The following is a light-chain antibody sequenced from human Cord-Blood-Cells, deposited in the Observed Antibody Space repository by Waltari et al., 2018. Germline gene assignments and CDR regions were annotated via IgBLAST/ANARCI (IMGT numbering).Light chain of an antibody. J-gene: IGLJ2*01. V-gene: IGLV2-14*01. CDR2: DVS. Sequence: QSALTQPASVSGSPGQSITISCTGTSSDVGGYNYVPWYQQLPGKAPKLIIYDVSNRPSGVSNRFSGSKSGNTASLTISGLQAEDEADYYCSSYTSSSTLVFGGGTKLTVL. CDR1: SSDVGGYNY. CDR3: SSYTSSSTLV.